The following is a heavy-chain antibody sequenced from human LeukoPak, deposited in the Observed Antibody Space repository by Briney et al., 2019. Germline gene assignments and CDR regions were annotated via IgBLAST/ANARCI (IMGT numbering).Heavy chain of an antibody. J-gene: IGHJ4*02. Sequence: GGSLRLSCAASGFTVSSNYMSWVRQAPGKGLEWVSVIYSGGSTYYADSVKGRFTISRDNAKNSLYLQMNSLRAEDTAVYYCARGAYCSSTSCYLFDYWGQGTLVTVSS. CDR1: GFTVSSNY. V-gene: IGHV3-66*01. CDR2: IYSGGST. CDR3: ARGAYCSSTSCYLFDY. D-gene: IGHD2-2*01.